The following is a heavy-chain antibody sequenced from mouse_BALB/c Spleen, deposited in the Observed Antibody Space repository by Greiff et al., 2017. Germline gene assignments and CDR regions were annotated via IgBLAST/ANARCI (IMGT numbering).Heavy chain of an antibody. CDR1: GYTFTSYW. J-gene: IGHJ4*01. V-gene: IGHV1-7*01. Sequence: QVQLQQSGAELAKPGASVKMSCKASGYTFTSYWMHWVKQRPGQGLEWIGYINPSTGYTEYNQKFKDKATLTADKSSSTAYMQLSSLTSEDSAVYYCARRALTEDAMDYWGQGTSVTVSS. D-gene: IGHD4-1*01. CDR2: INPSTGYT. CDR3: ARRALTEDAMDY.